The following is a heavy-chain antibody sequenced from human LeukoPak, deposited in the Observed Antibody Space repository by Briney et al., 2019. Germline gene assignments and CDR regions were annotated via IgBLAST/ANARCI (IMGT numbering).Heavy chain of an antibody. Sequence: GRSLRLSCAASGFTFSSYAMNWVRQAPGKGLEWVAFIGSASSYVFYADSVKGRFTISRDNAKNSLYLQMNSLKAEDTAIYYCATSIGVAVAFDFWGQGTLVTVSS. V-gene: IGHV3-21*04. CDR3: ATSIGVAVAFDF. D-gene: IGHD6-19*01. J-gene: IGHJ4*02. CDR2: IGSASSYV. CDR1: GFTFSSYA.